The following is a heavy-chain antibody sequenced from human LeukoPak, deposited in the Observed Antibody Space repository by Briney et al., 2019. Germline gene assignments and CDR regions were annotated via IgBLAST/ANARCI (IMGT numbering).Heavy chain of an antibody. Sequence: PGGSLRLSCAASGFTFGSYAMIWVRQAPGKGLEWVSGISGSGGSTYYADSVKGRFTISRDNAKNSLYLQMNSLRAEDTAVYYCARGVGDFDYWGQGTLVTVSS. CDR3: ARGVGDFDY. D-gene: IGHD5/OR15-5a*01. CDR2: ISGSGGST. V-gene: IGHV3-23*01. J-gene: IGHJ4*02. CDR1: GFTFGSYA.